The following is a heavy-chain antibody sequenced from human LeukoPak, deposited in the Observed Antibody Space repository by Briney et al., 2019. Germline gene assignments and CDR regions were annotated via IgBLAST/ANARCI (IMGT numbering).Heavy chain of an antibody. D-gene: IGHD3-10*01. CDR3: ARVSVTMVRGVPPPYWYFDL. CDR2: IYYSGST. J-gene: IGHJ2*01. Sequence: SETLSLTCTVSGGSISSYYRSWIRQHPGKGLEWLGYIYYSGSTNYNPSLKSRVTISVDTSKNQFSLKLSSVTAADTAVYYCARVSVTMVRGVPPPYWYFDLWGRGTLVTVSS. CDR1: GGSISSYY. V-gene: IGHV4-59*01.